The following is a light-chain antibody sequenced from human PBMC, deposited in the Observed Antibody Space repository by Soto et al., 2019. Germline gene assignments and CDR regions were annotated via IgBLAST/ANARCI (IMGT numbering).Light chain of an antibody. J-gene: IGLJ2*01. CDR1: TGAVTSGYY. CDR2: STS. CDR3: LLYYGGGRV. Sequence: QTVVTQEPSLTVYPGGSVTLTCASSTGAVTSGYYPNWFQQKPGQAPSALIYSTSNKHSWTPARFSGSLLGGKAALTLTGVQTEDEAEYYCLLYYGGGRVFGGGTKLTVL. V-gene: IGLV7-43*01.